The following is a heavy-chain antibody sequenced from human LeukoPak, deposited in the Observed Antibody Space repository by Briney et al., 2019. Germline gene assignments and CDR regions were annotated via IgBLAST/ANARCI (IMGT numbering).Heavy chain of an antibody. D-gene: IGHD6-13*01. CDR2: ITSGSGSNV. J-gene: IGHJ4*02. CDR3: ARQGSWSFDY. Sequence: GGSLRLSCAASGFTFSSHAMSWVRQAPGKGLEWVSAITSGSGSNVYYTDSLKGRFTISRDNSKNTLYLHMNSLRAQDTAVYYCARQGSWSFDYWGQGTLLTVSA. V-gene: IGHV3-23*01. CDR1: GFTFSSHA.